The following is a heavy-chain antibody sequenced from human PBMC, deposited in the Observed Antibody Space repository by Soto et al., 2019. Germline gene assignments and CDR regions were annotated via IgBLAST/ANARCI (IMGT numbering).Heavy chain of an antibody. CDR3: AKDRGITIFGVVPYYMDV. J-gene: IGHJ6*03. D-gene: IGHD3-3*01. CDR1: GYTFTSYY. CDR2: INPSGGST. Sequence: ASVKVSCKASGYTFTSYYMHWVRQAPGQGLEWMGIINPSGGSTSYAQKFQGRVTMTRDTSTSTVYMELSSLRSEDTAVYYCAKDRGITIFGVVPYYMDVWGKGTTVTVSS. V-gene: IGHV1-46*01.